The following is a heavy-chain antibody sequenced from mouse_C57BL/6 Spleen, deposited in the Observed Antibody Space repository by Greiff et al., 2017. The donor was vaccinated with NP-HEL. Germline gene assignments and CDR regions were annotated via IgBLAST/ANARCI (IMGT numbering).Heavy chain of an antibody. CDR3: ARSRVYYGDFDY. CDR2: IHPNSGST. CDR1: GYTFTSYW. J-gene: IGHJ2*01. V-gene: IGHV1-64*01. D-gene: IGHD1-1*01. Sequence: QVQLQQPGAELVKPGASVKLSCKASGYTFTSYWMHWVKQRPGQGLEWIGMIHPNSGSTNYNEKFKSKATLTVDKSSSTAYMQLSSLTSEDSAVYYCARSRVYYGDFDYWGQGTTLTVSS.